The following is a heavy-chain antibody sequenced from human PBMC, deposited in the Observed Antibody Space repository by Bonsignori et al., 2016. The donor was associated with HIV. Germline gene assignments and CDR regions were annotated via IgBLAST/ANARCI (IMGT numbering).Heavy chain of an antibody. CDR3: AHKGLWFGRQFDY. D-gene: IGHD3-10*01. CDR2: IYWDDDK. J-gene: IGHJ4*02. V-gene: IGHV2-5*02. Sequence: WIRQPPGKALEWLALIYWDDDKRYSPSLKSRFTITKDTSKNQVVLTMTNMDPVDTATYYCAHKGLWFGRQFDYSGPGNPGHRLL.